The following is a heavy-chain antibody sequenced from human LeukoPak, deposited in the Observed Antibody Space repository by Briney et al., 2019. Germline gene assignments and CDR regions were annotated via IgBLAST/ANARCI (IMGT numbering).Heavy chain of an antibody. V-gene: IGHV3-48*01. Sequence: GGSLRLSCAASGFTVSSNYMSWVRQAPGKGLEWVSYISSSSSTIYYADSVKGRFTISRDNAKNSLYLQMNSLKTEDTAVYYCTRGYGVVVTNAFDIWGQGTMVTVSS. CDR1: GFTVSSNY. D-gene: IGHD2-2*01. CDR3: TRGYGVVVTNAFDI. J-gene: IGHJ3*02. CDR2: ISSSSSTI.